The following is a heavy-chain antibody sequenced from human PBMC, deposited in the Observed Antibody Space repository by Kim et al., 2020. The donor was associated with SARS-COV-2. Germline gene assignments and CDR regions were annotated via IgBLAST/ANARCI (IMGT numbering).Heavy chain of an antibody. CDR2: INSDVSST. J-gene: IGHJ6*01. D-gene: IGHD3-10*01. V-gene: IGHV3-74*01. CDR1: GFTFSSYG. CDR3: ERGSLVCFGELDVYYYYG. Sequence: GGSLRLSCAASGFTFSSYGMHWVRQAPGKGLVWVSRINSDVSSTSYADSVKGRFTISRDNAKNTLYLQMNSLRAADTAVYYCERGSLVCFGELDVYYYYG.